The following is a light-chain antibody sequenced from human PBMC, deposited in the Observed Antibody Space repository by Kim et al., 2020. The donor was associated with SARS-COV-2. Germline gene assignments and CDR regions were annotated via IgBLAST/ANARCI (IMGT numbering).Light chain of an antibody. CDR2: DAS. CDR1: QSVSSY. V-gene: IGKV3-11*01. Sequence: LSPGERATSSCRASQSVSSYLAWYQQKPGQAPRLLIYDASNRATGIPSRFSGSGSGTDFTLTISSLEPEDFAVYYCQQRSNWLLYTFGQGTKLEI. CDR3: QQRSNWLLYT. J-gene: IGKJ2*01.